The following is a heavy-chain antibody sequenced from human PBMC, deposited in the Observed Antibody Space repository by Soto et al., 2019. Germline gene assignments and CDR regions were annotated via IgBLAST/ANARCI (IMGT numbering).Heavy chain of an antibody. D-gene: IGHD2-8*01. CDR2: IYYSGST. V-gene: IGHV4-30-4*01. CDR3: ARVNWGFGVMVYAGWFDP. CDR1: GGSISSGDYY. J-gene: IGHJ5*02. Sequence: PSETLSLTCTVSGGSISSGDYYWSWIRQPPGKGLEWIGYIYYSGSTYYNPSLKSRVTISVDTSKNQFSLKLSSVTAADTAVYYCARVNWGFGVMVYAGWFDPWGQGTLVTVSS.